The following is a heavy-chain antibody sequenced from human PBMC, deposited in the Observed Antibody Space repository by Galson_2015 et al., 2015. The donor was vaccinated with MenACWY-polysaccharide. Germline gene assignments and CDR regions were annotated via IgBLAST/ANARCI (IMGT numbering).Heavy chain of an antibody. CDR3: ARVEKYSGSFYILY. J-gene: IGHJ4*02. V-gene: IGHV4-38-2*01. CDR1: DYSIRSGYF. Sequence: ETLSLTCAVSDYSIRSGYFWGWFRQPPGKGLEWIASIFHSGTTYYNPSLKSRVTISVDTSKKQFSLKLSSVTAADTAVYYCARVEKYSGSFYILYWGQGTLVTVSS. D-gene: IGHD1-26*01. CDR2: IFHSGTT.